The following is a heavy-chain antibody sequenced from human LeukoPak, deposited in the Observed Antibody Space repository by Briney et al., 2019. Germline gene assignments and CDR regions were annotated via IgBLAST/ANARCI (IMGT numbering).Heavy chain of an antibody. D-gene: IGHD2-2*01. J-gene: IGHJ6*02. Sequence: SGGSLRLSCAASGFTFSSYSMNWVRQAPGKGLEWVSYISSSSSTIYYADSVKGRFTISRDNAKNSLYLQMNSLRDEDTAVYYCARDGPGADIVVVPAAKDYYYGMDVWGQGTTVTVSS. V-gene: IGHV3-48*02. CDR1: GFTFSSYS. CDR2: ISSSSSTI. CDR3: ARDGPGADIVVVPAAKDYYYGMDV.